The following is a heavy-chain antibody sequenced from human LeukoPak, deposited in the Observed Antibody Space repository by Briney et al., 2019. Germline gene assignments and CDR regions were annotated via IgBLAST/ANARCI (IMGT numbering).Heavy chain of an antibody. CDR2: INSDGSTT. CDR1: GFTFSSYW. V-gene: IGHV3-74*01. J-gene: IGHJ4*02. CDR3: ARDPYGGNSN. Sequence: PGGSLRLPCAASGFTFSSYWMHWVRQAPGKGLVWVSRINSDGSTTNYADTVKGRFTISRDNAKNTLYLQMNSLRVEDTAVYYCARDPYGGNSNWGQGTLVTVSS. D-gene: IGHD4-23*01.